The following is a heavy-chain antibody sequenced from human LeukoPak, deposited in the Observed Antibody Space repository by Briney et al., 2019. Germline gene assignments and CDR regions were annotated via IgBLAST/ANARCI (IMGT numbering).Heavy chain of an antibody. CDR2: ISGTNTYI. CDR1: GFTFDKYF. V-gene: IGHV3-21*01. Sequence: GSLRLSCATSGFTFDKYFIHWVRQAPGKGLDWVSSISGTNTYIDYADSVKGRFTISRDNAKNSLYLQMNSLRVEDTAVYYCVRDHQLRDPGCWGQGTLVTVSS. CDR3: VRDHQLRDPGC. D-gene: IGHD5-24*01. J-gene: IGHJ4*02.